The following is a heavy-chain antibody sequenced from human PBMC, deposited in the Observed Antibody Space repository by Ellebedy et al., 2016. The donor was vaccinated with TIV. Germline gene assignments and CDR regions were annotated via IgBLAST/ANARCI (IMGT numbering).Heavy chain of an antibody. J-gene: IGHJ4*02. Sequence: KFQGRVTMTTDTSTNTAYMELSRLRSDDTAVYYCARHPLGGDPYCDFWGQGTLVTVSS. D-gene: IGHD2-21*02. V-gene: IGHV1-18*01. CDR3: ARHPLGGDPYCDF.